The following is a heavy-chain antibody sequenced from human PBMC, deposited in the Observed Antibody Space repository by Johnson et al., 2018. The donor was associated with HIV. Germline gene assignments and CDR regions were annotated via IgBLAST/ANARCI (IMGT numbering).Heavy chain of an antibody. J-gene: IGHJ3*02. CDR2: ISYDGSNK. CDR3: ARGRGYGAERGALDN. D-gene: IGHD4-17*01. V-gene: IGHV3-30*04. CDR1: GFTFSSYA. Sequence: QVQLVESGGGVVQPGRSLRLSCAASGFTFSSYAMHWVRQAPGKGLEWVAVISYDGSNKYYADSVKGRFTISRDNSKNTLYLQMNGLRDEDTAWYYCARGRGYGAERGALDNWGQGTMVTVSA.